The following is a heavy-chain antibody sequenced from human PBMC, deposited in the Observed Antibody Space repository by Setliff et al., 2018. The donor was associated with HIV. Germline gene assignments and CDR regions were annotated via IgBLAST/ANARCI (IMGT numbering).Heavy chain of an antibody. Sequence: SETLSLTCTVSGGSISSSSYYWGWIRQPPGKGLEWIGSIYYSGSTYYNPSLKSRVTISVDTSKNQFSLKLSSVTAADTAVYYCARTSIAAAGTDAGYWGQGTLVT. J-gene: IGHJ4*02. CDR1: GGSISSSSYY. D-gene: IGHD6-13*01. CDR2: IYYSGST. V-gene: IGHV4-39*01. CDR3: ARTSIAAAGTDAGY.